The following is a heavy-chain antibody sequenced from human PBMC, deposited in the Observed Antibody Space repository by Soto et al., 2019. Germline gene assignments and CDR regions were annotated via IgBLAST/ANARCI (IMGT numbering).Heavy chain of an antibody. CDR3: GRNSRRDPQYYVFGGAYLSGFDT. Sequence: ASVKVSCKASGYTFTSYAMHWVRQAPGQRLEWMGWINAGNGNTKYSQRFQGRVTITRATSASTAYMELSSLRSEETAVYYCGRNSRRDPQYYVFGGAYLSGFDTWGQEALVTFSS. D-gene: IGHD3-3*01. CDR2: INAGNGNT. CDR1: GYTFTSYA. J-gene: IGHJ5*02. V-gene: IGHV1-3*01.